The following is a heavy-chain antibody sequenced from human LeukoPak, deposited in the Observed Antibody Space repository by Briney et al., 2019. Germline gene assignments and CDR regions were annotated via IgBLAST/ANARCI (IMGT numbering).Heavy chain of an antibody. J-gene: IGHJ2*01. Sequence: SETLSLTCTVSGGSISSYHWSWIRQPPGKGLEWIGYIYYSGSTNYNPSLKSRVTISVDTSKNQFSLKLSSVTAADTAVYYCARDGIADGWYFDLWGRGTLVTVSS. CDR3: ARDGIADGWYFDL. CDR1: GGSISSYH. V-gene: IGHV4-59*01. D-gene: IGHD6-13*01. CDR2: IYYSGST.